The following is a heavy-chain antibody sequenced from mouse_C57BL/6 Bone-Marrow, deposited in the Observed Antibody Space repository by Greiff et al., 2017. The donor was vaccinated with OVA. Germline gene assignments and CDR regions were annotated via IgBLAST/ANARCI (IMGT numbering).Heavy chain of an antibody. J-gene: IGHJ1*03. CDR3: AREVYYSGSSPWYFDV. D-gene: IGHD1-1*01. V-gene: IGHV3-6*01. CDR1: GYSITSGYY. Sequence: EVQLQQSGPGLVKPSQSLSLTCSVTGYSITSGYYWNWIRQFPGNKLEWMGYISYDGSNNYNPSLTNRISITRDTCTNQLFLNLDSVTTEDTATEYGAREVYYSGSSPWYFDVWGTGTTVTVSA. CDR2: ISYDGSN.